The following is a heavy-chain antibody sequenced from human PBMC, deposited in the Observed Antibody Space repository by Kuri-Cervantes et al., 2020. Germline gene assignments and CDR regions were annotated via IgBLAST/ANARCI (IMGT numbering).Heavy chain of an antibody. CDR1: GGSISSSSYY. Sequence: GSLRLSCTVSGGSISSSSYYWGWIRQPPGKGLEWIGSIYYSGSTYYNPSLKSRVTISVDTSKNQFSLKLSSVTAADTAVYYCARAGYYYDSSGLDYWGQGTLVTISS. V-gene: IGHV4-39*01. D-gene: IGHD3-22*01. CDR3: ARAGYYYDSSGLDY. CDR2: IYYSGST. J-gene: IGHJ4*02.